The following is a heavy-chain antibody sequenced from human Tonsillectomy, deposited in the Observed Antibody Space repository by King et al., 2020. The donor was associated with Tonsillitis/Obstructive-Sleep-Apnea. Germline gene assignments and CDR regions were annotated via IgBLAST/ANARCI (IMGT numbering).Heavy chain of an antibody. CDR3: ARSPPYYGEGTFDY. D-gene: IGHD3-3*01. J-gene: IGHJ4*02. V-gene: IGHV2-26*01. CDR1: GFSLSNARMG. CDR2: IFSNDEK. Sequence: TLKESGPVLVKPPETLTLTCTVSGFSLSNARMGVSWIRQPPGKALEWLAYIFSNDEKSYSTSLKSRLTISKDTSKSQVVLTMTNMDPVDTATYYCARSPPYYGEGTFDYWGQGTLVTVSS.